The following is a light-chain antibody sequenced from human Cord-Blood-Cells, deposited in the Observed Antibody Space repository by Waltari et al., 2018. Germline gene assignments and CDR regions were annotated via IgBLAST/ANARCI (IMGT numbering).Light chain of an antibody. CDR3: CSYAGSYTLV. CDR1: SRDVGGNNY. Sequence: QSALTQPRSVSGSPGQSVTISCTGTSRDVGGNNYFSWYQQHPGKAPKLMIYDVSKRPSGVPDRCAGSKSGNTASLTISGLQAEDEADYYCCSYAGSYTLVFGGGTKLTVL. CDR2: DVS. V-gene: IGLV2-11*01. J-gene: IGLJ2*01.